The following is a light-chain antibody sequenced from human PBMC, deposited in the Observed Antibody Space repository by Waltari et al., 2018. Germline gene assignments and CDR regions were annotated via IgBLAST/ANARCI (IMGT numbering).Light chain of an antibody. CDR1: QSAARIY. CDR3: QQYCDLPFYT. V-gene: IGKV3-20*01. Sequence: EYVLTQSPGTLSLSPGERATLPCRARQSAARIYLAWYQQKPGQAPRLLIYGASKQATCIPDRFSGSGSGKDFTLTISRLEPEDFAVYYWQQYCDLPFYTFCRGTKLEIK. J-gene: IGKJ2*01. CDR2: GAS.